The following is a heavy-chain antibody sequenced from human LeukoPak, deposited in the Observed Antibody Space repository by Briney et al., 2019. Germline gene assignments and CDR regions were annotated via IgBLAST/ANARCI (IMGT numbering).Heavy chain of an antibody. CDR3: AKGCYYDSSGYYCLDY. Sequence: GGSLRLSCAASGFTFSRYWMHWARQGPGRGLVRVSRINSDGSSTSYADSVKGRFTISRDNAKNTLYLQMNSLRAEDTAVYHCAKGCYYDSSGYYCLDYWGQGTLVTVSS. V-gene: IGHV3-74*01. D-gene: IGHD3-22*01. J-gene: IGHJ4*02. CDR1: GFTFSRYW. CDR2: INSDGSST.